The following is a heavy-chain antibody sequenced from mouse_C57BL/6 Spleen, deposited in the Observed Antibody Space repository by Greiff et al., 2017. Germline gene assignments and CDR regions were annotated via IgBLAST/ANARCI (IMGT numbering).Heavy chain of an antibody. J-gene: IGHJ4*01. CDR3: ARHYWDSMDY. Sequence: VQLKESGGGLVQPGGSLKLSCAASGFTFSDYYMYWVRQTPEKRLEWVAYISNGGGSTYYPDTVKGRFTISRDNAKNTLYLQMSRLKSEDTAMYYCARHYWDSMDYWGQGTSVTVSS. V-gene: IGHV5-12*01. CDR1: GFTFSDYY. D-gene: IGHD4-1*01. CDR2: ISNGGGST.